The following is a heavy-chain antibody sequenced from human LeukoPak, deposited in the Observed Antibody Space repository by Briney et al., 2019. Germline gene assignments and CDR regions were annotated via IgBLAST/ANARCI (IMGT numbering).Heavy chain of an antibody. D-gene: IGHD6-6*01. CDR3: ARGDSSSQAPYFDY. J-gene: IGHJ4*02. Sequence: SETLSLTCTVSGGSISSYYWSWIRQPPGKGLEWIGYIYYSGSTNYNPSLKSRVTISVDTSKNQFSLKLSSVTAADTAVYYCARGDSSSQAPYFDYWGQGTLVTVSS. CDR1: GGSISSYY. CDR2: IYYSGST. V-gene: IGHV4-59*08.